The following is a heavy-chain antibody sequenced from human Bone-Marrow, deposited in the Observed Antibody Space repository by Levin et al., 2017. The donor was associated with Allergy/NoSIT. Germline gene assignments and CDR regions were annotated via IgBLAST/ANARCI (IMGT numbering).Heavy chain of an antibody. J-gene: IGHJ3*02. CDR3: ARDEGTYYYESSGYLFDI. Sequence: GESLKISCKTSGYTFTSYSISWVRQAPGHGLEWMGWISTYKGHTKYAQKFQGRVTMTTDTSTSTAYMELKSLRSDDSAVYYCARDEGTYYYESSGYLFDIWGQGTMVTVSS. D-gene: IGHD3-22*01. V-gene: IGHV1-18*01. CDR1: GYTFTSYS. CDR2: ISTYKGHT.